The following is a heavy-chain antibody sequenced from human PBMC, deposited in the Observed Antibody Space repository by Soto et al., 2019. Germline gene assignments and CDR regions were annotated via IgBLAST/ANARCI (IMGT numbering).Heavy chain of an antibody. V-gene: IGHV1-8*01. CDR2: MNPNSGNT. J-gene: IGHJ6*03. D-gene: IGHD3-3*01. Sequence: RASVKVSCKASGYTFTSYDINWVRQATGQGLEWMGWMNPNSGNTGYAQKFQGRVTMTRNTSISTAYMELSSLRSEDTAVYYCARGRFRDVLRFLEWSGYMDVWGKGTTVTVSS. CDR3: ARGRFRDVLRFLEWSGYMDV. CDR1: GYTFTSYD.